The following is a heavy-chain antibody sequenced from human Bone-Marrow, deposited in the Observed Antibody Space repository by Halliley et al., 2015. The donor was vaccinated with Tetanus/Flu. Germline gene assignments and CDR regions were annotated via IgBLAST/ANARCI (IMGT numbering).Heavy chain of an antibody. V-gene: IGHV3-48*03. Sequence: SLRLSCAASGFTFSSYEMNWVRQAPGKGLEWVSYISSSGSTIYYADSVKGRFTISRDNAKNSLYLQMNSLRAEDTAVYFCARAFRRGPTYDSWGQGALVTVSS. CDR2: ISSSGSTI. CDR1: GFTFSSYE. CDR3: ARAFRRGPTYDS. J-gene: IGHJ4*02.